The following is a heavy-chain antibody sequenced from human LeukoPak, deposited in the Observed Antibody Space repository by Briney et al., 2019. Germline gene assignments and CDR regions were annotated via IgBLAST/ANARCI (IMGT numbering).Heavy chain of an antibody. J-gene: IGHJ4*02. CDR1: GFTFSSYW. D-gene: IGHD3-3*01. Sequence: PGGSLRLSCAASGFTFSSYWMHWVRQAPGKGLVWVSRINSDGSSTSYADSVKGRFTISRDNAKNTLYLQMNSLRAEDTAVYYCARVWRGYDDFWSGYYFDYWGQGTLVTVSS. V-gene: IGHV3-74*01. CDR2: INSDGSST. CDR3: ARVWRGYDDFWSGYYFDY.